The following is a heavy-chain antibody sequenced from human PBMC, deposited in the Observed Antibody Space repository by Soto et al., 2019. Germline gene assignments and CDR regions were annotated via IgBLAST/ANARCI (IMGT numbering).Heavy chain of an antibody. CDR1: GYTFSSYG. V-gene: IGHV3-33*01. J-gene: IGHJ5*02. Sequence: QVQLVESGGGVVQPGRCLRLSCAASGYTFSSYGMHWVRQAPGKGLEWVAVIWYDGSNKYYADSVKGRFTISRDNSKNSLYLQMNSLRAEDTAVYYCARDLLPATVTQGGWFDRWGQGTLVTVSS. D-gene: IGHD4-17*01. CDR2: IWYDGSNK. CDR3: ARDLLPATVTQGGWFDR.